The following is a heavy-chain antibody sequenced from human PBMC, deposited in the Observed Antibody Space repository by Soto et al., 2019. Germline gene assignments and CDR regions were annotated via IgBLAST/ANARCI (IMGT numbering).Heavy chain of an antibody. V-gene: IGHV1-69*06. CDR1: GGTFSSYA. CDR3: ARGVQRHIVVVLAAMNYHCYYGMAV. J-gene: IGHJ6*02. D-gene: IGHD2-2*01. CDR2: ISPIIGTA. Sequence: QVQLVQSGAEVKKPGSSVKVSCTASGGTFSSYAISWVRQAPGQGLEWMGGISPIIGTANYAQKFKGRITITADKSTSTAYMEPSSLRPEHTAVYYCARGVQRHIVVVLAAMNYHCYYGMAVWGQGPTLTVSS.